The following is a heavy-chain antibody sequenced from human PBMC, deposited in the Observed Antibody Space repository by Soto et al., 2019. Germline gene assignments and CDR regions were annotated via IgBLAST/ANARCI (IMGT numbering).Heavy chain of an antibody. D-gene: IGHD1-1*01. Sequence: SQTLAVPWGISGYSVSIDGAAWNWIRQRPSRGLELLGRTYYRSKWYDDYAVSVKRRITINPDTSKNQISLQLNSVTPEDTAVYYCARDRDWTYSFDYWGQGTPVTVSS. V-gene: IGHV6-1*01. CDR1: GYSVSIDGAA. CDR2: TYYRSKWYD. J-gene: IGHJ4*02. CDR3: ARDRDWTYSFDY.